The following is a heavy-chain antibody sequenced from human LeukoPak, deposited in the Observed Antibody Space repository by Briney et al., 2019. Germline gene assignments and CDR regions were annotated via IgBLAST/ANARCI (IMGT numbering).Heavy chain of an antibody. CDR2: IYHSGST. V-gene: IGHV4-4*02. D-gene: IGHD6-13*01. J-gene: IGHJ4*02. CDR1: GGSISSSNW. Sequence: SGTLSLTCAVSGGSISSSNWRSWVRQPPGKGLEWIGEIYHSGSTNYNPSLKSRVTISVDKSKNQFSLKLSSVTAADTAGYYCAGGSSWSPNDYYFDYWGEGTLVTVSS. CDR3: AGGSSWSPNDYYFDY.